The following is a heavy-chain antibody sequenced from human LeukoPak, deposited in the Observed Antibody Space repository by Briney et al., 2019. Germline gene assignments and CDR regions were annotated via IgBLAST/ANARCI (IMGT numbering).Heavy chain of an antibody. J-gene: IGHJ4*02. CDR1: GGTFSTYA. D-gene: IGHD3-3*01. Sequence: SVKVSCKASGGTFSTYAISWVRQAPGQGLEWMGGIIPIFGTANYAQKFQGRVTITADKSTSTAYMELSSLRSEDTAVYYCASCLVPDFWSGYYFDYWGQGTLVTVSS. CDR2: IIPIFGTA. V-gene: IGHV1-69*06. CDR3: ASCLVPDFWSGYYFDY.